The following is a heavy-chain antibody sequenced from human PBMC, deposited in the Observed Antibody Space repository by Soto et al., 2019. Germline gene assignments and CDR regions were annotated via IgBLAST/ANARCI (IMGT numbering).Heavy chain of an antibody. V-gene: IGHV1-69*06. Sequence: QVQLVQSGAEVKKPGSSVKVSCKASGGTFSSYAISWVRQAPGQGLEWMGGIIPIFGTANYAQKFQGRVTITADKSTGTASMEPRSLISEDTAVYYLWRVASGGGGDAATYIVVGPAAIRGWYFYLCGRGTLVTVSS. J-gene: IGHJ2*01. CDR1: GGTFSSYA. D-gene: IGHD2-2*01. CDR2: IIPIFGTA. CDR3: WRVASGGGGDAATYIVVGPAAIRGWYFYL.